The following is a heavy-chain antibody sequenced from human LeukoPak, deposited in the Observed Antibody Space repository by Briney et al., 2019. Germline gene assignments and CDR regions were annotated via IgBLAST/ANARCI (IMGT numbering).Heavy chain of an antibody. CDR2: ISGSGGST. V-gene: IGHV3-23*01. CDR1: GFTFSSYA. D-gene: IGHD3-3*01. Sequence: PGGSLRLSCAASGFTFSSYAMSWVRQAPGKGLEWVSAISGSGGSTYYADSVKGRFTISRDNSKNTLYLQMNSLRAEDTAVYYCAKHDYDFWSGYYVDYWGQGTLVTVSS. J-gene: IGHJ4*02. CDR3: AKHDYDFWSGYYVDY.